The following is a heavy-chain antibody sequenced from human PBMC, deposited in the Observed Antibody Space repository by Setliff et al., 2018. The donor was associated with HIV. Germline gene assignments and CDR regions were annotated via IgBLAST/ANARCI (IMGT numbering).Heavy chain of an antibody. CDR3: ARNQGNSFGQGFDY. J-gene: IGHJ4*02. D-gene: IGHD5-18*01. Sequence: GGSLRLSCVASGFTFRSYWMCWVRQAPGKGLEWVGRIRNKANSFTIEYAASVRGRFTISKDESKNFLFLQMNSLKTEDTAVYYCARNQGNSFGQGFDYWGQGTLVTVSS. CDR2: IRNKANSFTI. CDR1: GFTFRSYW. V-gene: IGHV3-72*01.